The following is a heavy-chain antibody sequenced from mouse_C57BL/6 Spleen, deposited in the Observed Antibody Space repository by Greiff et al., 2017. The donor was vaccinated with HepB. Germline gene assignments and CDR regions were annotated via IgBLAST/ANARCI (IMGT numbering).Heavy chain of an antibody. Sequence: EVQLVESGGGLVKPGGSLKLSCAASGFTFSSYAMSWVRQTPEKRLEWVATISDGGSYTYYPDNVKGRFTISRDNAKNNLYLQMSHLKSEDTAMYYCARDQYGNYNAMDYWGQGTSVTVSS. D-gene: IGHD2-1*01. V-gene: IGHV5-4*01. CDR1: GFTFSSYA. CDR3: ARDQYGNYNAMDY. CDR2: ISDGGSYT. J-gene: IGHJ4*01.